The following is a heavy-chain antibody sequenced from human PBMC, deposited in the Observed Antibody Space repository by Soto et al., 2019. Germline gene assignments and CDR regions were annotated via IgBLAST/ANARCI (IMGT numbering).Heavy chain of an antibody. J-gene: IGHJ4*02. V-gene: IGHV1-69*06. CDR1: GGTFSSYA. CDR3: ARKGLRDGYNQYYFDY. D-gene: IGHD5-12*01. CDR2: IIPILGTA. Sequence: QVQLVQSGAEVKKPGSSVKVSCKASGGTFSSYAISWVRQAPGQGLEWMGGIIPILGTANYAQKFQGRVTITADKSTSTAYMELSSLRSEDTAVYYCARKGLRDGYNQYYFDYWGQGTLVTVSS.